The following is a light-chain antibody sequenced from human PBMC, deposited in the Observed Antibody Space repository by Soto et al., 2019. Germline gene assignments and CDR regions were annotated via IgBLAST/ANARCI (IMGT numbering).Light chain of an antibody. CDR2: GNS. J-gene: IGLJ2*01. CDR1: SSNIGAGYD. V-gene: IGLV1-40*01. CDR3: QSYASGLGGSV. Sequence: QSVLTQPPSVSGAPGQRVTISCTGSSSNIGAGYDVHWYQQLPGTAPKLLIYGNSNRPSGVPDRFSGSKSGTSASLAITGLQAADEADYYCQSYASGLGGSVFGGGTKLTVL.